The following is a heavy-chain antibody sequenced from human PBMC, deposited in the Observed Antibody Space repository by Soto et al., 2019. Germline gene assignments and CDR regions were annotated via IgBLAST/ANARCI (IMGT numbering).Heavy chain of an antibody. Sequence: QVQLQESGPGLVKPSQTLSLTCTVSGGSISSGGYYWSWIRQHPGKGLEWIGYIYYSGSTYYNPSLKSRVTISVATAKNQFSLKLSSVTAADTAVYYCARESSPLGYCSSTSCFGFDPWGQGTLVTVSS. CDR2: IYYSGST. V-gene: IGHV4-31*03. D-gene: IGHD2-2*01. CDR3: ARESSPLGYCSSTSCFGFDP. CDR1: GGSISSGGYY. J-gene: IGHJ5*02.